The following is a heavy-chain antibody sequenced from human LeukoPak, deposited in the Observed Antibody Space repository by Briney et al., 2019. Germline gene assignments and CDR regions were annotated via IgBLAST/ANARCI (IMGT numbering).Heavy chain of an antibody. Sequence: PSETLSLTCSVSGNFISTGSYYGSWIRQPAGKGLEWIGHIYTNGRTDYNPSLKSRVTISVDKSKNQFALRLSSVTAADTAVYYCANSVGVVLLYYWGQGTLVTVSS. CDR1: GNFISTGSYY. V-gene: IGHV4-61*09. CDR3: ANSVGVVLLYY. D-gene: IGHD2-21*01. CDR2: IYTNGRT. J-gene: IGHJ4*02.